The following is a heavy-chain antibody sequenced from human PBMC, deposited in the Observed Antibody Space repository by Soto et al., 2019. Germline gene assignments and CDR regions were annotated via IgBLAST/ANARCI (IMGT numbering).Heavy chain of an antibody. J-gene: IGHJ6*02. CDR1: GGSISSGDYY. CDR3: ARDVYVVVAATHYYYGMDV. CDR2: IYYSGST. D-gene: IGHD2-15*01. V-gene: IGHV4-30-4*02. Sequence: SDTLSLTCTVSGGSISSGDYYWIWIRQPPGKGLEWIGYIYYSGSTYYNPSLKSRVTISVDTSKNQFSLKLSSVTAADTAVYYCARDVYVVVAATHYYYGMDVWGQGTTVTVSS.